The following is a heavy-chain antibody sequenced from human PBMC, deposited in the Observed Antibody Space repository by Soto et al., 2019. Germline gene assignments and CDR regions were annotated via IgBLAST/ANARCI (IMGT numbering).Heavy chain of an antibody. D-gene: IGHD1-20*01. CDR3: AQLTPFNFKGYYFYY. V-gene: IGHV2-5*02. CDR2: IYWDDDR. Sequence: QITLKESGPTLVKPTQTLTLTCTLSGFSLSTTPVGVGWIRQPPGKALDWLALIYWDDDRRYKPSLKNRLTITKYTSGGQVVLTMTNVDPVDTATSYCAQLTPFNFKGYYFYYWGPGIRVTVSS. J-gene: IGHJ4*02. CDR1: GFSLSTTPVG.